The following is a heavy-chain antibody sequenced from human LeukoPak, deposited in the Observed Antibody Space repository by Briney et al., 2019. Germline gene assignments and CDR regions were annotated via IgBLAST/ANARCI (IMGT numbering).Heavy chain of an antibody. J-gene: IGHJ5*02. CDR2: IYYSGYT. CDR3: ASSKTNGDSSGWYAWFDP. V-gene: IGHV4-59*01. CDR1: GGSINSYY. D-gene: IGHD6-19*01. Sequence: SETLSLTCTVSGGSINSYYWSWIRQPPGKGLEWIGYIYYSGYTNYNPSLKSRVTISVDTSKNQFSLKLSSVTAADTAVYYCASSKTNGDSSGWYAWFDPWGQGTPVTVSS.